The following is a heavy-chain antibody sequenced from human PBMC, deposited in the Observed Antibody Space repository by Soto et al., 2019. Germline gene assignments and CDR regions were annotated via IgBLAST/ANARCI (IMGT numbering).Heavy chain of an antibody. J-gene: IGHJ4*02. D-gene: IGHD2-15*01. CDR2: INSDGSST. V-gene: IGHV3-74*01. CDR1: GFTFSSYW. CDR3: ARVYCSGGGCYPLDY. Sequence: EVQLVESGGGLVQPGGSLRLSCAASGFTFSSYWMHWVRQAPGKGLVWVSRINSDGSSTSYADSVKGRFTISRDNAKNTLHLQVTSLRAEDTAVYYCARVYCSGGGCYPLDYWGQGTLVTVSS.